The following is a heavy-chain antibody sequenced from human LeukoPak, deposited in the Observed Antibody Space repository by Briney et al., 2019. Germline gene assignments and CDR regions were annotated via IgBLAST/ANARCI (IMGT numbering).Heavy chain of an antibody. CDR3: ARHDYGDYFDP. J-gene: IGHJ5*02. CDR2: IKQDGSEK. V-gene: IGHV3-7*01. Sequence: GGSLRLSCAASGFKFNNYWMSWVRQAPGKGLEWVANIKQDGSEKYYVDSMKGRFTISRDNAKNSVYLQMNSLRAEDTAVYYCARHDYGDYFDPWGQGTLVTVSS. D-gene: IGHD4-17*01. CDR1: GFKFNNYW.